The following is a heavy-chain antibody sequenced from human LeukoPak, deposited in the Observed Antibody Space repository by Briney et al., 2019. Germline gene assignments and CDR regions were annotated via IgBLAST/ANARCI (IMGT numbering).Heavy chain of an antibody. D-gene: IGHD3-16*01. CDR3: ARTYYDYVWGSYPSNY. V-gene: IGHV3-7*01. CDR2: IKQDGSER. Sequence: GGSLRLSCAGSGFTFSNHWMSWVRQAPGKGLEWGANIKQDGSERYYVDSVKGRFTISRDNAKNSLYLQMNSLRAEDTAVYYCARTYYDYVWGSYPSNYWGQGTLVTVSS. CDR1: GFTFSNHW. J-gene: IGHJ4*02.